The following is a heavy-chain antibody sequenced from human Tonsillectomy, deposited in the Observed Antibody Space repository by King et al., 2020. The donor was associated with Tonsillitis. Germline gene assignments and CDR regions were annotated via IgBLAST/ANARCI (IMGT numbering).Heavy chain of an antibody. J-gene: IGHJ4*02. V-gene: IGHV1-69*01. D-gene: IGHD3-22*01. Sequence: QLVQSGAEVKKPGSSVKVSCKASGGTFSSYAISWVRQAPGQGLEWMGGIIPIFGTANYAQKFQGRVTITADESTSTAYMELSSLRSEDTAVYYCARDRWPYYYDGSGYYQSFDYWGQGTLVTVSS. CDR3: ARDRWPYYYDGSGYYQSFDY. CDR1: GGTFSSYA. CDR2: IIPIFGTA.